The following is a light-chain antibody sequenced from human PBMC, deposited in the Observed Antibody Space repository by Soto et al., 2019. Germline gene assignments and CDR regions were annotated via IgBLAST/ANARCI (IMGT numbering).Light chain of an antibody. V-gene: IGKV3-20*01. CDR1: QSVSSSY. Sequence: EIVLTQSPGTLSLSPGERATLSCRASQSVSSSYLAWYQQKPGQAPRLLIYGASSRATGIPDRFSGSGSGTDFTLTISRLEPEDFAVYYCQQYGSSQSFGQGTTVPTK. CDR2: GAS. CDR3: QQYGSSQS. J-gene: IGKJ1*01.